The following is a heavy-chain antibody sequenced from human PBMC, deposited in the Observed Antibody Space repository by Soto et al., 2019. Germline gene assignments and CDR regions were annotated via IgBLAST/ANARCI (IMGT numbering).Heavy chain of an antibody. Sequence: ASVKVSCKASGYTFTSYGISWVRQAPGQGLEWMGWISAYNGNTNYAQKFQGRVTMTTDTSTSTAYMGLRSLRSEDTAVYYCATAVCSGGSCLNYYFDYWGQGTLVTVSS. CDR3: ATAVCSGGSCLNYYFDY. CDR2: ISAYNGNT. J-gene: IGHJ4*02. CDR1: GYTFTSYG. V-gene: IGHV1-18*01. D-gene: IGHD2-15*01.